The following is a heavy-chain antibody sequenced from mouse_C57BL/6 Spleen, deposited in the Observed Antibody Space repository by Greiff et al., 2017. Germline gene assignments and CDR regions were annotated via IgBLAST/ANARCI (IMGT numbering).Heavy chain of an antibody. V-gene: IGHV5-17*01. CDR1: GFTFSDYG. Sequence: EVHLVESGGGLVKPGGSLKLSCAASGFTFSDYGMHWVRQAPEKGLEWVAYISSGSSTIYYADTVKGRFTISRDNAKNTLFLHMTILRSEDTAMYYCARLYGNYLYYFDYWGQGTTLTVSS. D-gene: IGHD2-1*01. J-gene: IGHJ2*01. CDR3: ARLYGNYLYYFDY. CDR2: ISSGSSTI.